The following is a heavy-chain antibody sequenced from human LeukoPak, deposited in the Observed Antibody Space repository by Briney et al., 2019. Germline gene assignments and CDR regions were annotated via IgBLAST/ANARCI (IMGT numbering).Heavy chain of an antibody. V-gene: IGHV4-59*01. D-gene: IGHD3-9*01. CDR2: INYSGST. Sequence: SETLSLTCTVSGGSISGYYWSWIQQPPGQGLEWIGYINYSGSTNYNPSLKSRVTISVDTSKSQFSLKLSSVTAADTAVFYCARYFDWPWAFDIWGLGTMVTVSS. J-gene: IGHJ3*02. CDR3: ARYFDWPWAFDI. CDR1: GGSISGYY.